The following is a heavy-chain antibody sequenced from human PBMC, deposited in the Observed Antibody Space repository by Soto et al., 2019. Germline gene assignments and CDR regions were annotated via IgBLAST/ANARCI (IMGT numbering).Heavy chain of an antibody. D-gene: IGHD4-17*01. V-gene: IGHV4-31*03. CDR1: GGSISSGGYY. CDR3: ARDLGLDYGGHTNVFDI. Sequence: QMQLQERGPGLVKPYQTLSLTCTVSGGSISSGGYYCSWIRQHPGKVLEWIGYIYYSGSTYYNTSLKSRVNILVAKFKKQFSLKLSGVTDAKTAVYYYARDLGLDYGGHTNVFDIWGKGTMVTL. J-gene: IGHJ3*02. CDR2: IYYSGST.